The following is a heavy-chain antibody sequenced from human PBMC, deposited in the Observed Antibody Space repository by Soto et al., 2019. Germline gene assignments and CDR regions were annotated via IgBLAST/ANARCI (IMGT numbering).Heavy chain of an antibody. CDR3: ARQKWEQPKWFDP. CDR1: GGSISSTFYY. V-gene: IGHV4-39*01. D-gene: IGHD1-26*01. Sequence: QLQLQESGPGLVKPSETLSLTCSLSGGSISSTFYYWGWIRQPPGKGLGWIGRIYYSGTTFSNASLKGRVTISDDTSKTQFSRRLTSVTATDTAVYFCARQKWEQPKWFDPWGQGTLVTVSS. J-gene: IGHJ5*02. CDR2: IYYSGTT.